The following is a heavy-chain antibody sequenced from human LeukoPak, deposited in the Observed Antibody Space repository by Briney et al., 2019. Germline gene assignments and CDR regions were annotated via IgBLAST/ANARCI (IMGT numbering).Heavy chain of an antibody. Sequence: GGSLRLSCAASGFTFSSYAMHWVRQAPGKGLEWVAVISYDGSNKYYADSVKGRFTISRDNSKNTQYLQMNSLRAEDTAVYYCAREFSSSRYFQHWGQGTLVTVSS. CDR2: ISYDGSNK. CDR3: AREFSSSRYFQH. V-gene: IGHV3-30*04. J-gene: IGHJ1*01. CDR1: GFTFSSYA. D-gene: IGHD6-13*01.